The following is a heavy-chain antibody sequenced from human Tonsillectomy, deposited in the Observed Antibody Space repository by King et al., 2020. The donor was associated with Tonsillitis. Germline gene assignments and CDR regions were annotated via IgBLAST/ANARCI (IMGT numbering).Heavy chain of an antibody. CDR2: ISSSSSYI. V-gene: IGHV3-21*01. Sequence: VQLVESGGGLVKPGGSLRLSCAASGFTFSSYSMNWVRQAPGKGLEWVSSISSSSSYIYYADSVKGRFTISRDNAKNSLYLQMNSLRAEDTAVYYCARGPNSRGWYSAFDIWGQGTMVTVSS. D-gene: IGHD6-19*01. J-gene: IGHJ3*02. CDR1: GFTFSSYS. CDR3: ARGPNSRGWYSAFDI.